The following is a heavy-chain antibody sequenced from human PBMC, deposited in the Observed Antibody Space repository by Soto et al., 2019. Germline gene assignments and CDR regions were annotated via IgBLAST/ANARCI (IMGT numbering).Heavy chain of an antibody. J-gene: IGHJ4*02. V-gene: IGHV4-4*02. Sequence: QVQLQESGPGLVKPSGTLSLACAVSGDSISSSHWWSWVRQSPGKGLEWIGEVYHTGTTNYNPSLKSRVTFSVDKSKNQFSLKLTSVTAADTAVYYCARGANNFDYWGQGTLVTVSS. CDR2: VYHTGTT. CDR1: GDSISSSHW. CDR3: ARGANNFDY.